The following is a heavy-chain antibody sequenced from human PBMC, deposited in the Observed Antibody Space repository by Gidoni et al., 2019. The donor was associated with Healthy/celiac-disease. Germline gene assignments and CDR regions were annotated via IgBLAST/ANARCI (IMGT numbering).Heavy chain of an antibody. D-gene: IGHD3-10*01. CDR3: ARDGDGSGRGGMDI. CDR2: INPRGGST. V-gene: IGHV1-46*01. Sequence: QVQLVQSGAEVKKPGASVKVSCKASGYTFTSYYMHWVRQAPGQGLEGMGIINPRGGSTSYAQKFRGRVTMTRDRSTGTVYMELSSLGSEDTAVYYCARDGDGSGRGGMDIWGQGTTVTVSS. J-gene: IGHJ6*02. CDR1: GYTFTSYY.